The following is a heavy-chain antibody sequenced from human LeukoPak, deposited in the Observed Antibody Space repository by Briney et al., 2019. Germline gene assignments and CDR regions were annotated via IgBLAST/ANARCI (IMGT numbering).Heavy chain of an antibody. CDR1: GFTLNEHA. J-gene: IGHJ4*02. V-gene: IGHV3-23*01. D-gene: IGHD2-15*01. Sequence: GGSLRLSCAVSGFTLNEHAVSWVHQAPGKGLEWVSAIIDVGDTYYADSVKGRFTIYRDYSRNTLYLQMNSLRAEDTATYYCAKDYCRGGNCPFPFFDSWAREPWSPSPQ. CDR2: IIDVGDT. CDR3: AKDYCRGGNCPFPFFDS.